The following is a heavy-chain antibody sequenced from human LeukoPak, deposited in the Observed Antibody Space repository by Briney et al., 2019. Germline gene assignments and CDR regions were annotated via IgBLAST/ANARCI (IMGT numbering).Heavy chain of an antibody. CDR1: GFTFSGYY. CDR2: ISSSSSYT. CDR3: ARGPRGIAAAGSPFDY. D-gene: IGHD6-13*01. Sequence: GGSLRLSCAASGFTFSGYYMSWIRQAPGKGLEWVSYISSSSSYTNYADSVKGRFTISRDNAKNSLYLQMNSLRAEDTAVYYCARGPRGIAAAGSPFDYWGQGTLVTVSS. J-gene: IGHJ4*02. V-gene: IGHV3-11*05.